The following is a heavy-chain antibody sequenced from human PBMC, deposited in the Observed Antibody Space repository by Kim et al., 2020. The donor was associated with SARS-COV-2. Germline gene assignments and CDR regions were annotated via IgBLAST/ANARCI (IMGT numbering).Heavy chain of an antibody. V-gene: IGHV4-39*01. CDR3: AGGGQPYDFWSGYNDPLRDYDY. Sequence: SETLSLTCTVSGGSISSSSYYWGWIRQPPGKGLEWIGSIYYSGSTYYNPSLKSRVTISVDTSKNQFSLKLSSVTAADTAVYYCAGGGQPYDFWSGYNDPLRDYDYWGQGTLVTVSS. J-gene: IGHJ4*02. D-gene: IGHD3-3*01. CDR2: IYYSGST. CDR1: GGSISSSSYY.